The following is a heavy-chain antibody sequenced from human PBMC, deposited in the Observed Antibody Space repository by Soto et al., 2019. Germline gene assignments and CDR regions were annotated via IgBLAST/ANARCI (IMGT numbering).Heavy chain of an antibody. J-gene: IGHJ4*02. CDR1: GGSLKSSSYT. D-gene: IGHD6-13*01. CDR2: IYYSGST. V-gene: IGHV4-39*01. CDR3: ARTVDGYIRIPLDS. Sequence: SETLSLTCTVSGGSLKSSSYTWGWIRQPPGKALEWIGTIYYSGSTHSNPSLKSRLTMSIDASKSQFSLKLTAVTAADTAMYYCARTVDGYIRIPLDSWGQGALVTVS.